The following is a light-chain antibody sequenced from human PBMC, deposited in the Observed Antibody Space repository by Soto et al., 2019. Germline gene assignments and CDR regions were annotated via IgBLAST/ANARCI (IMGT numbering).Light chain of an antibody. V-gene: IGKV3-11*01. J-gene: IGKJ4*01. CDR3: QQRSNWPLP. CDR1: QSVSSN. Sequence: EIVLTQSPATLSLTPGERATLSCRASQSVSSNLVWYQQKPGQAPRLLIYDAFNRATGIPARFSGSGSGTDFTLPISSLGSEDVAVYYCQQRSNWPLPFGGGTKVEIK. CDR2: DAF.